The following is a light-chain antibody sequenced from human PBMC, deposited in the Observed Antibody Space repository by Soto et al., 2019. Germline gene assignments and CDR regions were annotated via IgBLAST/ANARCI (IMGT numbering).Light chain of an antibody. J-gene: IGLJ1*01. CDR1: SSDVGGYNY. V-gene: IGLV2-11*01. Sequence: QSALTQPRSVSGSPGQSVTISSTGTSSDVGGYNYVTWYQQHPGKATKLTMYEVSNRPSGVSSRFSGSKSGNTACLTISGRLAEDEADYYCCSDGGSYLHVFGAGTK. CDR2: EVS. CDR3: CSDGGSYLHV.